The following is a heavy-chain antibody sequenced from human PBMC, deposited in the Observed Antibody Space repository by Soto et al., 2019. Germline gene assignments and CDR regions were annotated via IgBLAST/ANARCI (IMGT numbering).Heavy chain of an antibody. CDR3: ASGKTTVTTHGMDA. CDR1: GGSISSSSYY. CDR2: IYYSGST. Sequence: SETLSLTCTVSGGSISSSSYYWGWIRQPPGKGLEWIGSIYYSGSTYYNPSLKSRVTISVDTSKNQFSLKLSSVTAADTAVYYCASGKTTVTTHGMDAWGQGTTVTVSS. D-gene: IGHD4-17*01. J-gene: IGHJ6*02. V-gene: IGHV4-39*01.